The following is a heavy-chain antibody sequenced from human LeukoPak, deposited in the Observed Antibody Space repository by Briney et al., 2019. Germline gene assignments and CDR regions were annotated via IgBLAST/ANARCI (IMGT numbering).Heavy chain of an antibody. CDR1: GFSVNNNY. V-gene: IGHV3-53*01. D-gene: IGHD6-25*01. CDR3: ARDLGGTGWLDY. J-gene: IGHJ4*02. CDR2: ISSGGST. Sequence: GGSLRLSCVASGFSVNNNYMNWVRQGPGKGLEWVSVISSGGSTYYADSVSGRFTISRDNTKNSLYLQMNSLRAEDTAVYYCARDLGGTGWLDYWGQGTLVTVSS.